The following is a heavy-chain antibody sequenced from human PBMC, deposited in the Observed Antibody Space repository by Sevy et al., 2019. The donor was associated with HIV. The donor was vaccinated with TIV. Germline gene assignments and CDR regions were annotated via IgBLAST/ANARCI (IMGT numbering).Heavy chain of an antibody. CDR2: INSDGSST. V-gene: IGHV3-74*01. CDR1: GITLTPYW. D-gene: IGHD3-22*01. J-gene: IGHJ4*02. Sequence: GGSLRLSCAASGITLTPYWMHWVRQVPGKGLVWVSRINSDGSSTSYAESVKGRFTISRDNGKNTLYLQMKSLRVEDTAVYFCSRGLYYYDMRGHQGPGDYWGQGVLVTVSS. CDR3: SRGLYYYDMRGHQGPGDY.